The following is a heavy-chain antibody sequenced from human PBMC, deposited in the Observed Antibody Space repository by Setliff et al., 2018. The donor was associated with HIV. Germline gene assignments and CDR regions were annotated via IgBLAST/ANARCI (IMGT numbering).Heavy chain of an antibody. Sequence: SETLSLTCTVSGGSISSSSYYWGWIRQPPGKGLEWIGSIYYSGSTYYNPSLKSRVTISVDTSKNQFSLKLSSVTAADTAVYYCARVDCSSTSCYRDYYYYMDVWGKGTTVTV. CDR2: IYYSGST. J-gene: IGHJ6*03. CDR1: GGSISSSSYY. D-gene: IGHD2-2*01. V-gene: IGHV4-39*01. CDR3: ARVDCSSTSCYRDYYYYMDV.